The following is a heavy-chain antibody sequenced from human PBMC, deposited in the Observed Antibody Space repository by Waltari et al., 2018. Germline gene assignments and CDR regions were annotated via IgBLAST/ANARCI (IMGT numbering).Heavy chain of an antibody. CDR3: AREGGYSYGWNYFDY. Sequence: EVQLVESGGGLVQPGGSLRLSCAASGFTFSRYSMNWVRQAPGKGLEWVSYISSSSSTIYYADSMKGRFTISRDKAKNSLYLQMNSLRDEDTAVYYCAREGGYSYGWNYFDYWGQGTLVTVSS. CDR2: ISSSSSTI. CDR1: GFTFSRYS. D-gene: IGHD5-18*01. J-gene: IGHJ4*02. V-gene: IGHV3-48*02.